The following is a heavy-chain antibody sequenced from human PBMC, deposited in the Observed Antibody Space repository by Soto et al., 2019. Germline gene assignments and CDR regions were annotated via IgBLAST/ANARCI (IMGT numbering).Heavy chain of an antibody. V-gene: IGHV1-69*06. CDR1: GGAFNNYA. CDR2: IIPLHNTS. J-gene: IGHJ6*02. CDR3: ASWSNWNPLYYDGLDV. Sequence: QVQLLQSGAEVKKPGSSVKVSCKVSGGAFNNYALNWVRHGPGQGREWLGGIIPLHNTSNYSLKFLGRVTVTADISSTTVYMELNRLTSDDTATYYCASWSNWNPLYYDGLDVWGQGTKVTVSS. D-gene: IGHD1-20*01.